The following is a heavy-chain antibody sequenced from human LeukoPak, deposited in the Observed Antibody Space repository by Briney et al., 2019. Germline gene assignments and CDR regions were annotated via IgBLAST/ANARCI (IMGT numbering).Heavy chain of an antibody. D-gene: IGHD1/OR15-1a*01. Sequence: GGSLRLSCAASGFTFSDYYMNWIRQAPGKGLEWVSYISSSGDTIYYADSVKGRFTISRDNAKNSLYLQMNSLRSEDTAVYYCAKGGEQVTWNFQNWGQGTLVTVSS. J-gene: IGHJ1*01. CDR3: AKGGEQVTWNFQN. CDR1: GFTFSDYY. V-gene: IGHV3-11*01. CDR2: ISSSGDTI.